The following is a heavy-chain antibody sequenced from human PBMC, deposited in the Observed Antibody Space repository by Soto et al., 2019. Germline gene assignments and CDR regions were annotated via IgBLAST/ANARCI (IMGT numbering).Heavy chain of an antibody. V-gene: IGHV1-69*01. CDR2: IIPIFGSP. J-gene: IGHJ6*02. CDR3: ARARPASSAYHLQNNYYYYGMDV. Sequence: QVQLVQSGAEVKKPGSSVKVSCKASGGTFSRDAISWVRQAPGQGLEWMGGIIPIFGSPAYAQKFQGRVTITADESTTTAYMELSSLRSQDTAVYYCARARPASSAYHLQNNYYYYGMDVWGQGTTVTVSS. D-gene: IGHD3-22*01. CDR1: GGTFSRDA.